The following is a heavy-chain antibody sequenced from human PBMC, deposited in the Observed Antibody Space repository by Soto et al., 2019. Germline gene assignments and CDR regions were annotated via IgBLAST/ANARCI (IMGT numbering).Heavy chain of an antibody. Sequence: PGGSLRLSCAASGFTFSSYAMIWVRQATGKGLEWVSAISGSGGSTYYADSVKGRFTISRDNSKNTLYLQMNSLRAEDTAVYYCAKGGWAVGTYYYYYGMDVWGQGTTVTVSS. V-gene: IGHV3-23*01. CDR3: AKGGWAVGTYYYYYGMDV. CDR2: ISGSGGST. J-gene: IGHJ6*02. CDR1: GFTFSSYA. D-gene: IGHD1-26*01.